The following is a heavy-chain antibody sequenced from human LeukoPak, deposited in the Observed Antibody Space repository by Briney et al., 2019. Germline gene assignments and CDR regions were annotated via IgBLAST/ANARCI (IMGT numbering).Heavy chain of an antibody. Sequence: PSETLSLTCAVYGGSSRGYYWNWLWIRQPPGKGLEWIGEINHSGSTNYNPSLKSRVTISVDTSKNQFSLKLSSVTAADTAVYYCARGDYYDSSGYVTDWFDPWGQGTLVTVSS. CDR2: INHSGST. CDR3: ARGDYYDSSGYVTDWFDP. J-gene: IGHJ5*02. D-gene: IGHD3-22*01. CDR1: GGSSRGYY. V-gene: IGHV4-34*01.